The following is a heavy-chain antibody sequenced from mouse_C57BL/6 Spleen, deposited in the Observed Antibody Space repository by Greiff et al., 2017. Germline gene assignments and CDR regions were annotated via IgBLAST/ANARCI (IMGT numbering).Heavy chain of an antibody. D-gene: IGHD2-3*01. Sequence: QVQLQQPGAELVRPGSSVKLSCKASGYTFTSYWMDWVKQRPGQGLEWLGNIYPSDSDTHYNQKFKDKATLPVDKSSSTAYMQLSSLTSEDSAVYYYGKSDGYYYAMDYWGQGTSVTVSA. CDR2: IYPSDSDT. CDR3: GKSDGYYYAMDY. V-gene: IGHV1-61*01. CDR1: GYTFTSYW. J-gene: IGHJ4*01.